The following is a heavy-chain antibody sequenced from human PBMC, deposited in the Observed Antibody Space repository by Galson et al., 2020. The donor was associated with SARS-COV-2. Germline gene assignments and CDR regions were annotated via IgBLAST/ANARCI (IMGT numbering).Heavy chain of an antibody. CDR2: ISWNSGSI. V-gene: IGHV3-9*01. D-gene: IGHD2-15*01. CDR3: AKDTRPCSGGSCHDFYYYGMDV. J-gene: IGHJ6*02. CDR1: GFTFDDYA. Sequence: SLKISCAASGFTFDDYAMHWVRQAPGKGLEWVSGISWNSGSIGYADSVKGRFTISRDNAKNSLYLQMNSLRAEDTALYYCAKDTRPCSGGSCHDFYYYGMDVWGQGTTVTVSS.